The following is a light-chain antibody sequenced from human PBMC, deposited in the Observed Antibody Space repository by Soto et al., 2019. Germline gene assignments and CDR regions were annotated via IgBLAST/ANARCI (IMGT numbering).Light chain of an antibody. CDR1: SSDVGAYNL. CDR3: ASLTTTNFV. CDR2: QVS. Sequence: QSLLTQLASVSGSPGQSITISCTETSSDVGAYNLVSWYQHHPDKAPKLVISQVSNRPSGVSDRFSGSKSGNSASLPISGLQAEDEADYYCASLTTTNFVFGTGTKVTVL. V-gene: IGLV2-14*01. J-gene: IGLJ1*01.